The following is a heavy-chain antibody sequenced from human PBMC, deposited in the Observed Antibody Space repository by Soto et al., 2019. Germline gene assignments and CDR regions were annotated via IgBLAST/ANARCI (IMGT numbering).Heavy chain of an antibody. D-gene: IGHD6-13*01. J-gene: IGHJ6*02. CDR3: AGRYSSSWYSYYYGMDV. Sequence: SVKVSCKASGGTFSSYAISWVRQAPGQGLEWMGGIIPIFGTANYAQKFQGRVTITADESTSTAYMELSSLRSEDTAVYYCAGRYSSSWYSYYYGMDVWGQGSPGHRLL. V-gene: IGHV1-69*13. CDR1: GGTFSSYA. CDR2: IIPIFGTA.